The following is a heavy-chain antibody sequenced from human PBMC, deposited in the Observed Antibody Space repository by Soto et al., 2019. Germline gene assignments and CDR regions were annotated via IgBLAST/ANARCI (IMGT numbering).Heavy chain of an antibody. D-gene: IGHD3-10*01. CDR2: FDPEDGET. CDR1: GYTLTELS. V-gene: IGHV1-24*01. J-gene: IGHJ5*02. CDR3: SIGVASVLMVRGVIITYNWFDP. Sequence: GASVKVSCKVSGYTLTELSMHWVRQAPGKGLEWMGGFDPEDGETIYAQKFQGRVTMTEDTSTDTAYMELSNLRSEDTAVYYCSIGVASVLMVRGVIITYNWFDPWGQGTLVTVSS.